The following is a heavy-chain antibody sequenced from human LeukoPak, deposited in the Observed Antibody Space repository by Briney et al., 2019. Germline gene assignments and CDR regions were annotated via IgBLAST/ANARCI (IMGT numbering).Heavy chain of an antibody. V-gene: IGHV4-39*07. CDR2: INHSGST. D-gene: IGHD5-12*01. J-gene: IGHJ6*03. CDR1: GGSISSSSYY. CDR3: AREGLRFDLYYYYMDV. Sequence: SETLSLTCTVSGGSISSSSYYWGWIRQPPGKGLEGIGEINHSGSTNYNPSLKSRVTISVDTSKNQFSLKLSSVTAADTAVYYCAREGLRFDLYYYYMDVWGKGTTVTVSS.